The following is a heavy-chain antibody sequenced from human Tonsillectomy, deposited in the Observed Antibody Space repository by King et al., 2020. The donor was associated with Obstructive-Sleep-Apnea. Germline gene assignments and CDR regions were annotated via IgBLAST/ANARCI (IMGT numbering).Heavy chain of an antibody. CDR1: GYTFTSYG. J-gene: IGHJ4*02. CDR2: ISAHNGNT. Sequence: QLVQSGAEVKKPGASVKVSCKASGYTFTSYGISWVRQAPGQGLEGRGWISAHNGNTKHAQKLQGRVTMTTETSTSTAYMELRGLRSDDTAGYYCARGGSGSHFDYWGQGTLVTVSS. D-gene: IGHD3-10*01. CDR3: ARGGSGSHFDY. V-gene: IGHV1-18*01.